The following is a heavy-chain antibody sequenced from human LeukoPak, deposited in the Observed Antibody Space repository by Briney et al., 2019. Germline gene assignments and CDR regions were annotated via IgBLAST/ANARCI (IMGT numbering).Heavy chain of an antibody. V-gene: IGHV4-59*08. D-gene: IGHD2-15*01. J-gene: IGHJ5*02. Sequence: SSETLSLTCTVSGGSVSSYFWSWIRQPPGKGLEWIGYIYNNGNNNYNPSLKSRISISVDTSKSQISLKLSSVAAADTALYCCARYSWSASTPGSWFDPWGQGTLVTVSS. CDR3: ARYSWSASTPGSWFDP. CDR2: IYNNGNN. CDR1: GGSVSSYF.